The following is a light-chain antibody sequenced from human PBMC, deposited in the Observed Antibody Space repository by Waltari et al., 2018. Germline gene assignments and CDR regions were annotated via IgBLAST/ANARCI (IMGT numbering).Light chain of an antibody. Sequence: QSALTQPRSVSVSPGQSVTVSCTGTTSDVGGYHYVTRYQQHPGKAPKLMFYDVTKRPPGVPVRFPGSKSRNKASVTSSGPQTGDQADYYCCACAGSYTWVFGGGTKLTV. CDR1: TSDVGGYHY. CDR2: DVT. J-gene: IGLJ3*02. V-gene: IGLV2-11*02. CDR3: CACAGSYTWV.